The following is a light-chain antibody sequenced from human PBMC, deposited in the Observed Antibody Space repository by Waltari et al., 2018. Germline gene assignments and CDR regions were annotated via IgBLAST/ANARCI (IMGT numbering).Light chain of an antibody. J-gene: IGLJ3*02. CDR2: EDS. V-gene: IGLV3-10*01. Sequence: SYELTQPPSVSVSPGQAARTTCSGAALPNKYAYWYQQKSGQAPVLVIYEDSKRPSGIPERFSGSSSGTTATLTLSGAQVEDEGDYYCYSTDSSDTHRVFGGGTKLTVL. CDR1: ALPNKY. CDR3: YSTDSSDTHRV.